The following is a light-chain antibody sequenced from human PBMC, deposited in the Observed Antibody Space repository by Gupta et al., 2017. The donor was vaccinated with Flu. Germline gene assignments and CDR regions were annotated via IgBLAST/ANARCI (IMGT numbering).Light chain of an antibody. CDR2: DAT. J-gene: IGKJ2*03. Sequence: LTQSPGTLSLSPGERTAISCRASKNVSSYLAWYQQKPGQPPRLLINDATNRATGLPARFSGSGSGTDFTLTISVLEPEDFAVYYCQQRSNWPDSFGQGTKLEIK. CDR3: QQRSNWPDS. V-gene: IGKV3-11*01. CDR1: KNVSSY.